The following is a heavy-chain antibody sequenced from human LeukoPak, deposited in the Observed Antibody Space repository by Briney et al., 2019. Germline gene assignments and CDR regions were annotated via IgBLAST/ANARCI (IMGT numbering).Heavy chain of an antibody. V-gene: IGHV4-39*07. Sequence: SETLSLTCTVSGGLISISTYYWGWIRQPPGKGLEWIGSIYYSGTTNYNPSLKSRVTISVDTSKNQFSLRLTSVTAADTAVYYCARSGSGYLRYYFDYWGQGTLVTVSS. J-gene: IGHJ4*02. CDR3: ARSGSGYLRYYFDY. D-gene: IGHD5-12*01. CDR2: IYYSGTT. CDR1: GGLISISTYY.